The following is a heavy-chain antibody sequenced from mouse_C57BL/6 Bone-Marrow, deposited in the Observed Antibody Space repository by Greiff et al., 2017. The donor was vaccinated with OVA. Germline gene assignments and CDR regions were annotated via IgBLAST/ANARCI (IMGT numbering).Heavy chain of an antibody. V-gene: IGHV1-69*01. J-gene: IGHJ3*01. CDR2: IDPSDSYT. CDR1: GYTFTSYW. Sequence: QVQLQQPGAELVMPGASVKLSCKASGYTFTSYWMHWVKQRPGQGLEWIGEIDPSDSYTNYNQKFKGKSTLTVDKSSSTAYMQLSSLTSEDSAVYYCAREWDDYGSESWFAYWGQGTLVTVSA. D-gene: IGHD1-1*01. CDR3: AREWDDYGSESWFAY.